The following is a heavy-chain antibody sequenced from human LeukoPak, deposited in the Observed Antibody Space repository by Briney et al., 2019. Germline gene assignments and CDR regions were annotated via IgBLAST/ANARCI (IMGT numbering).Heavy chain of an antibody. Sequence: PGGSLRLSCAASGFTFSSDSMNWVRQAPGKGLEWVSYISSSSSTIYYADSVKGRFTISRDNAKNSLYLQMTSLRAEDTAVYYCARSYCSSTSCRPHFDYWGQGTLVTVSS. CDR1: GFTFSSDS. V-gene: IGHV3-48*01. CDR3: ARSYCSSTSCRPHFDY. CDR2: ISSSSSTI. J-gene: IGHJ4*02. D-gene: IGHD2-2*01.